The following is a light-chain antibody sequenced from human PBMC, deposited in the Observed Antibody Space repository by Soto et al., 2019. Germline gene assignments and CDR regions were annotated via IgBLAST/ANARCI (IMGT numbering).Light chain of an antibody. CDR1: QSISSK. CDR2: GAS. J-gene: IGKJ2*01. CDR3: QQYNNWPPKQYT. Sequence: EIVMTQSPATLSVSPGERATLSCRASQSISSKLAWYQHKPGQAPRLLIYGASTRATGIPARFSASGSGTEFSLTISSLQSEDFAVYYCQQYNNWPPKQYTFGQGTKLEI. V-gene: IGKV3-15*01.